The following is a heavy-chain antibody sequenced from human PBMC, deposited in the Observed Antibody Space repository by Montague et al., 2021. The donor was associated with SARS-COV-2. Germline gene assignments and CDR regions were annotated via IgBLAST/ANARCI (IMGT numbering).Heavy chain of an antibody. CDR2: ITGSGGGT. CDR1: GFTFSTYA. J-gene: IGHJ4*02. D-gene: IGHD1-26*01. V-gene: IGHV3-23*01. CDR3: AKDQVYSGSYFAD. Sequence: SLRLSCAASGFTFSTYAMSWVRQAPGKGLEWVSAITGSGGGTYYAGSVKGRFTFSKDNSKNMLYLQMNSLRAEDTAVYYCAKDQVYSGSYFADWGQGTLVTVSS.